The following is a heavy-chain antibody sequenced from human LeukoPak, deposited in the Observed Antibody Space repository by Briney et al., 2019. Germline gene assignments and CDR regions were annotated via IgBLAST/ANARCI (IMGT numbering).Heavy chain of an antibody. V-gene: IGHV3-66*04. CDR3: ARHSSGWYYYGMDV. J-gene: IGHJ6*02. D-gene: IGHD6-19*01. CDR2: IYSGGST. CDR1: GFTFSSYA. Sequence: GGSLRLSCAASGFTFSSYAKSWVRQAPGKGLEWVSVIYSGGSTYYADSVKGRFTISRDNSKNTLYLQMNSLRAEDTAVYYCARHSSGWYYYGMDVWGQGTTVTVSS.